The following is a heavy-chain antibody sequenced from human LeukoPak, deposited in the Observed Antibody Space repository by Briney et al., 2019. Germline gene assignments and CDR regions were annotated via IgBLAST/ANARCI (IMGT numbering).Heavy chain of an antibody. CDR3: ARAVLGGSYGGMDY. J-gene: IGHJ4*02. D-gene: IGHD1-26*01. V-gene: IGHV4-34*01. Sequence: PSETLSLTCAVYGGSFSGYYWSWIRQPPGKGLEWIGEINHSGSTNYNPSLKSRVTISVDTSKNQFSLKLSSVTAADTAVYYCARAVLGGSYGGMDYWGQGTLVTVSS. CDR2: INHSGST. CDR1: GGSFSGYY.